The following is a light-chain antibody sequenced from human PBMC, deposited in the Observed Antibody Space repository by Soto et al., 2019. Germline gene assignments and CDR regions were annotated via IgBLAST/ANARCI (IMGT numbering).Light chain of an antibody. CDR1: SSNIGSYT. J-gene: IGLJ2*01. CDR2: TNT. Sequence: QSVLTQPPSVSGTPGQRVTISCSGSSSNIGSYTVNWYQQLPGTAPKLLIYTNTHRPSGVADRFSGSKSGTSASLAISGLQSEDEADYYCAAWDDSLNGVLFGGGTKLTVL. CDR3: AAWDDSLNGVL. V-gene: IGLV1-44*01.